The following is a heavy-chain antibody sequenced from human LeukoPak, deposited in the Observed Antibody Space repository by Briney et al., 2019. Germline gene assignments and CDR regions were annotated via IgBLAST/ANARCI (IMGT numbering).Heavy chain of an antibody. CDR1: GYSISSGYY. J-gene: IGHJ5*02. Sequence: SETLSLTCAVSGYSISSGYYWGWIRQPPGKGLEWIGSIYHSGSTYYNPSLKSRVTISVDTSKNQFSLKLSSVPAADTAVYYCARLPAAPIARWFDPWGQGTLVTVSS. CDR3: ARLPAAPIARWFDP. D-gene: IGHD2-2*01. CDR2: IYHSGST. V-gene: IGHV4-38-2*01.